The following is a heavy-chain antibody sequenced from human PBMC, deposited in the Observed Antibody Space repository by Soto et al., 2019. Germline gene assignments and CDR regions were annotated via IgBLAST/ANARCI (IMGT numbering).Heavy chain of an antibody. CDR1: GYSVTSYY. CDR3: ARTDCSSTSCYNYYYYGMDV. D-gene: IGHD2-2*01. V-gene: IGHV1-3*01. CDR2: INPGNGDT. Sequence: ASVKVSCKASGYSVTSYYMHWVRQAPGQRLEWMGWINPGNGDTKYSQKFQGRVTITRDTSATTAYMELSSLRSEDSAVFYCARTDCSSTSCYNYYYYGMDVWGQGTTVTVSS. J-gene: IGHJ6*02.